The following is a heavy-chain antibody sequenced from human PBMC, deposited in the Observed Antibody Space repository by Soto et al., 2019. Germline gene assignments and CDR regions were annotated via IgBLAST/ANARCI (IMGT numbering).Heavy chain of an antibody. CDR2: IIPIFGTA. Sequence: QVQLVQSGAEVKKPGSSVKVSCKASGGTFSSYAISWVRQAPGQGLEWMGGIIPIFGTANYAQKFQGRVTITADESTSTAYMELRSLRSDDTAVYYCARESYSTSFGLNYYYGMDVWGQGTTVTVSS. CDR3: ARESYSTSFGLNYYYGMDV. D-gene: IGHD6-6*01. J-gene: IGHJ6*02. V-gene: IGHV1-69*01. CDR1: GGTFSSYA.